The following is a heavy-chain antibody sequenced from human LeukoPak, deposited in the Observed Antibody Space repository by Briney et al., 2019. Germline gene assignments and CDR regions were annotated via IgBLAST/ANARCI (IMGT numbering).Heavy chain of an antibody. D-gene: IGHD1-1*01. CDR1: GFTFSSYG. V-gene: IGHV3-30*18. J-gene: IGHJ4*02. CDR3: AKPTAGASDY. CDR2: ISYDGSNK. Sequence: GRPLRLSCAASGFTFSSYGMHWVRQAPGKGLEWVAVISYDGSNKYYAGSVKGRFTISRDNSKNTLYLQMNSLRAEDTAVYYCAKPTAGASDYWGQGTLVTVSS.